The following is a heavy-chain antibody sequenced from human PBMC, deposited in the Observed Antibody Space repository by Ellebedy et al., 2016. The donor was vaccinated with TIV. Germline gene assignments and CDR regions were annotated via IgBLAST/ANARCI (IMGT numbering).Heavy chain of an antibody. D-gene: IGHD2-2*01. Sequence: PGGSLRLSCAASGFTVSSNYMSWVRQAPGKGLEWVSVIYSGGSTYYADSVKGRFTISRDNSKNTLYLQMNSLRAEDTAVYYCARDTKLGLNYYGMDVWGQGTTVTVSS. CDR1: GFTVSSNY. CDR3: ARDTKLGLNYYGMDV. J-gene: IGHJ6*02. V-gene: IGHV3-66*01. CDR2: IYSGGST.